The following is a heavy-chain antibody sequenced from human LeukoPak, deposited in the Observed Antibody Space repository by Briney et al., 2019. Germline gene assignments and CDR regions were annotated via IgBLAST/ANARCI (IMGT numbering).Heavy chain of an antibody. Sequence: SETLSLTCTVSGGPITIYSWTWIRQPAGKGLEWIGRIYTSGSTNYNPSLKSRVTISVDTSKNQFSLKLSSVTAADTAVYYCAREEIRSWFDPWGQGTLVTVSS. CDR2: IYTSGST. V-gene: IGHV4-4*07. CDR1: GGPITIYS. J-gene: IGHJ5*02. D-gene: IGHD5-24*01. CDR3: AREEIRSWFDP.